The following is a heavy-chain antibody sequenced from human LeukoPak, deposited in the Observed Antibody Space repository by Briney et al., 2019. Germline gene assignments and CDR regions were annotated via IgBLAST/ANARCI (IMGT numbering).Heavy chain of an antibody. CDR2: IWYDGSNK. Sequence: GTSLRLSCAASGFTFRSHGMHWVRQAPGKGLEWVAFIWYDGSNKYYTDSVKGRFTISRDNSKNTLYLQMNSLRAEDTAVYYRAGAGSETQWRAFDFWGQGALVTVSS. CDR3: AGAGSETQWRAFDF. V-gene: IGHV3-33*01. CDR1: GFTFRSHG. J-gene: IGHJ4*02. D-gene: IGHD6-19*01.